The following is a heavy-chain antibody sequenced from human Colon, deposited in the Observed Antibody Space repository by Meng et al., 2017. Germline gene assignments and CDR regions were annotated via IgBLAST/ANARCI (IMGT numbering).Heavy chain of an antibody. D-gene: IGHD2-21*01. CDR3: ARDKGDWVLGDY. J-gene: IGHJ4*02. V-gene: IGHV1-3*04. CDR1: GYTFPSHA. Sequence: VQFVQSGAEVKKPGASVKVSCKASGYTFPSHALYWLRQAPGQRPEWMGWINIGNGNTKYSQNFQGRVTFTRDTSASTAYMELNSLRSEDTAVYYCARDKGDWVLGDYWGQGTLVTVSS. CDR2: INIGNGNT.